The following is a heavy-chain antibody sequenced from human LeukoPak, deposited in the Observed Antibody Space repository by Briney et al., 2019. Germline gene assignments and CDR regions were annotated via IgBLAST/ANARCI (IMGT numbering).Heavy chain of an antibody. Sequence: SETLSLTCTVSGGSISSDRFYWTWVRQPAGKRPEWIGRIKSSNTNYNPSLKSRVNISVDTSTNQFSLKLSSVTAADTAVYYCARHALLRDAFDIWGQGTMVTVSS. CDR1: GGSISSDRFY. D-gene: IGHD3-10*01. J-gene: IGHJ3*02. V-gene: IGHV4-61*02. CDR3: ARHALLRDAFDI. CDR2: IKSSNT.